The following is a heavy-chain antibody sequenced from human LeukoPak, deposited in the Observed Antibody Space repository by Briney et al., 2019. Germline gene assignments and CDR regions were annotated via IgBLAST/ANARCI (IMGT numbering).Heavy chain of an antibody. CDR3: ARGGYCSGGSCYSHY. CDR2: INRDGSST. D-gene: IGHD2-15*01. V-gene: IGHV3-74*01. CDR1: GFTFSSYW. Sequence: GGSLRLSCAASGFTFSSYWMHWVRQAPGKGLVWVSRINRDGSSTSYADSVKGRSTISRDNAKNTLYLQMNSLRAEDTAVYYCARGGYCSGGSCYSHYWGQGTLVTVSS. J-gene: IGHJ4*02.